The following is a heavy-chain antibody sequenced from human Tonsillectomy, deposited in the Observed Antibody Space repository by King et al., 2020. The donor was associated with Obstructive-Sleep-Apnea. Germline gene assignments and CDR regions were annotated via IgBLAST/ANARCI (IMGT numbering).Heavy chain of an antibody. J-gene: IGHJ4*02. CDR3: ARAYYDILTGYRPYPGY. V-gene: IGHV5-10-1*01. D-gene: IGHD3-9*01. CDR1: GYSFTSYW. Sequence: QLVQSGAEVKKPGESLRISCKGSGYSFTSYWISWVRQMPGKGLEWMGRIDPSDSYTNYSPSFQGHVTISADKSISTAYLQWSSLKASDTAMYYCARAYYDILTGYRPYPGYWGQGTLVTVSS. CDR2: IDPSDSYT.